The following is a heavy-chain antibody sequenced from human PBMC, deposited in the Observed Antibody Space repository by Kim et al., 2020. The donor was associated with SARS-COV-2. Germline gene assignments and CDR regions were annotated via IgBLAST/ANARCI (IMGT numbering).Heavy chain of an antibody. Sequence: SVKVSCKASGGSFNSYAISWVRQAPGQGLEWMGRITPIFDIANYAQEFQGRVTITADKSTSTAYMELRSLRSEDTAVYYCARGGRTIVGVEPPAYYDHCMDVWGEGTTGTVSS. CDR3: ARGGRTIVGVEPPAYYDHCMDV. V-gene: IGHV1-69*04. CDR2: ITPIFDIA. CDR1: GGSFNSYA. J-gene: IGHJ6*03. D-gene: IGHD3-3*01.